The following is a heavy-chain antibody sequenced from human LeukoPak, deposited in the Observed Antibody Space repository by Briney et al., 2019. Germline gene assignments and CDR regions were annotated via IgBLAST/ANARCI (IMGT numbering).Heavy chain of an antibody. CDR2: ISSSGSTI. CDR3: ARDRDPGYYDTNGYRRVNAFDF. J-gene: IGHJ3*01. V-gene: IGHV3-48*03. Sequence: GGSLRLSCAASGFTFSSYEMNWVRQAPGKGLEWVSYISSSGSTIYYADSAKGRFTISRDNAKNSLYLQMNSLRAEDTAVYYCARDRDPGYYDTNGYRRVNAFDFWGQGTMVTVSS. CDR1: GFTFSSYE. D-gene: IGHD3-22*01.